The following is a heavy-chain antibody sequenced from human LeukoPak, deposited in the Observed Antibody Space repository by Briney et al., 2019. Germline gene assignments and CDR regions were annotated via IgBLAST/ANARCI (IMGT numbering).Heavy chain of an antibody. Sequence: GGSLRLSCAASGFTFSSYGMHWVRQAPGKGLEWVAVIWYDGSNKYYADSVKGRFTISRDNSKNTLYLQMNSLRAEDTAVYYCAREDSPGVFDYWGQGTLVTVSS. CDR2: IWYDGSNK. V-gene: IGHV3-33*01. D-gene: IGHD2-15*01. CDR3: AREDSPGVFDY. J-gene: IGHJ4*02. CDR1: GFTFSSYG.